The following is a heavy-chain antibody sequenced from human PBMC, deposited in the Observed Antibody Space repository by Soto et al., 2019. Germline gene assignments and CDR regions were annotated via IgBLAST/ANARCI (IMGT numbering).Heavy chain of an antibody. V-gene: IGHV4-59*01. CDR2: IYYSGST. Sequence: PSETLSLTCTVSGGSISNYYWSWIRRPPGKGLEWIGSIYYSGSTNYNPSLKSRVTMSVDSSKNQFSLKLSSVTAADTAVYYCAREPWDSDNYFDYWGQGTLVTVSS. D-gene: IGHD1-26*01. CDR1: GGSISNYY. CDR3: AREPWDSDNYFDY. J-gene: IGHJ4*02.